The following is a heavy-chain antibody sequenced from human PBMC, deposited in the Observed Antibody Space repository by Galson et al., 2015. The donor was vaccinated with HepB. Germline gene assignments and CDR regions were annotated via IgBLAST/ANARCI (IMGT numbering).Heavy chain of an antibody. V-gene: IGHV1-8*01. D-gene: IGHD2-2*01. Sequence: SVKFSCKASGSTFTSSDINWVRQATGQGLEWMGWMNPNSGNTGYAQKFQGRVTMTRNTSISTAYMELSSLRSEDTAVYYCARVRCSSTSCYWPYYYYGMDVWGQGTTVTVSS. CDR1: GSTFTSSD. J-gene: IGHJ6*02. CDR2: MNPNSGNT. CDR3: ARVRCSSTSCYWPYYYYGMDV.